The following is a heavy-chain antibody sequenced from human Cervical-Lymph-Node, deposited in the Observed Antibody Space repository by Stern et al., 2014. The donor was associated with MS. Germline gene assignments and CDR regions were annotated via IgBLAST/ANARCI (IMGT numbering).Heavy chain of an antibody. D-gene: IGHD6-19*01. Sequence: QVQLVQSGAEVKKPGASVKVSCKASGYTFTSYAMHWVRQAPGQRLEWMGWIHAGNGNTKYSQKFQGRVTITRDTSASTAYMELSSLRSEDTAVYYCARDMMRQWLVPSPLDYYYGMDVWGQGTTVTVSS. CDR3: ARDMMRQWLVPSPLDYYYGMDV. V-gene: IGHV1-3*01. J-gene: IGHJ6*02. CDR1: GYTFTSYA. CDR2: IHAGNGNT.